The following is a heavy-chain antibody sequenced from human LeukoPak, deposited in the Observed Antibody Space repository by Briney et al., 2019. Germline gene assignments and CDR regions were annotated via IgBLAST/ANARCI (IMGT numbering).Heavy chain of an antibody. CDR2: IYWSDDK. V-gene: IGHV2-5*01. D-gene: IGHD3-16*01. CDR1: GFSLSTSGVG. Sequence: SGPTLVKPTQTLTLTCTFSGFSLSTSGVGVGWIRQPPGKALEWLALIYWSDDKRYSPSLKSRLTITKDTSKNQVVLTMTNMDPVDTATYYCAHRGGGAALKPLQGYYFDYWGQGTLVTVSS. J-gene: IGHJ4*02. CDR3: AHRGGGAALKPLQGYYFDY.